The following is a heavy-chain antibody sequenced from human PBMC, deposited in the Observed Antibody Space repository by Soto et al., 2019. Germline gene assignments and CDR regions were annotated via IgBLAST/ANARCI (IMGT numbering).Heavy chain of an antibody. CDR2: IKQDGNEK. Sequence: EMQLVGSGGGLVQPGGSLRLSCAASGFTLNSYWMSWVRQVPGQGLEWVSNIKQDGNEKYYVDSVKGRFTISRDNATNSLYLQMNSLRAEDTAMYYCARMDSLRIHVPSLYYCFDYWGQGILVTGSS. V-gene: IGHV3-7*03. CDR1: GFTLNSYW. D-gene: IGHD3-16*02. J-gene: IGHJ4*02. CDR3: ARMDSLRIHVPSLYYCFDY.